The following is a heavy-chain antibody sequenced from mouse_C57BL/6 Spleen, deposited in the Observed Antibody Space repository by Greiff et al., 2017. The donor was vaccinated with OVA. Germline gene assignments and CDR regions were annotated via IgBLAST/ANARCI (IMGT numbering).Heavy chain of an antibody. CDR2: INPNNGGT. Sequence: EVQLQQSGPELVKPGASVKISCKASGYTFTDYYMNWVKQSHGKSLEWIGDINPNNGGTSYNQKFKGKATLTVDKSSSTAYMELRSLTSEDSAVYYCAREGETGFDYWGQGTTLTVSS. CDR1: GYTFTDYY. D-gene: IGHD2-13*01. CDR3: AREGETGFDY. J-gene: IGHJ2*01. V-gene: IGHV1-26*01.